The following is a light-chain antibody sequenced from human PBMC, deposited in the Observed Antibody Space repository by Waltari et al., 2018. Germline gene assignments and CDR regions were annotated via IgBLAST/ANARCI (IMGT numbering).Light chain of an antibody. CDR3: QQRNSYPLT. V-gene: IGKV1-9*01. CDR1: QDISSY. J-gene: IGKJ4*01. Sequence: DIQLTQSPSSLSASVGDRVTITCRASQDISSYSAWYQQKPGKAPNLLIYKASSLQSGVPSRFSGSGSGTEFTLTISSLQPEDFAVYYCQQRNSYPLTFGGGTKVEIK. CDR2: KAS.